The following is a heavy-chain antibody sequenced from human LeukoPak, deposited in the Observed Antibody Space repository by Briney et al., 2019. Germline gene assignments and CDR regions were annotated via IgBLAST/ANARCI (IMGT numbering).Heavy chain of an antibody. J-gene: IGHJ4*02. V-gene: IGHV3-13*01. Sequence: PGGSLRLSCTASGLTLGGHDMHWVRQTTGDGLEWVAAVSAGHHAFYAGSVRGRFTVSREDAKSSLFLQMNSLRAGDTAIYYCVREARGYYYTYFDYWGQGSLVSVSS. CDR1: GLTLGGHD. D-gene: IGHD3-22*01. CDR3: VREARGYYYTYFDY. CDR2: VSAGHHA.